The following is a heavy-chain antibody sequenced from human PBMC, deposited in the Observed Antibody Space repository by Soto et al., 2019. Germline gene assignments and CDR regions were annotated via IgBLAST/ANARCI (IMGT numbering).Heavy chain of an antibody. CDR2: VYYTGRT. J-gene: IGHJ4*02. V-gene: IGHV4-39*01. CDR3: ARHGSY. Sequence: QLHLQESGPGLVKPSETLSLTCNVSGVSIRTTSYNWGWIRQPPGKGLQWIGTVYYTGRTYYNPSLRGRGTISVETSSNEFSLNLTSVTAADTAVYYCARHGSYWGQGTLVIVSS. CDR1: GVSIRTTSYN.